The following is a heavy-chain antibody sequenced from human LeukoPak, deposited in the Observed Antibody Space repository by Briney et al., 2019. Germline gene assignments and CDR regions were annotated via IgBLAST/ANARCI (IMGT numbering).Heavy chain of an antibody. CDR1: GLTVNSSF. V-gene: IGHV3-21*01. CDR3: AREPYGSGWSSFDS. CDR2: INYNANYI. D-gene: IGHD6-19*01. J-gene: IGHJ4*02. Sequence: KTGGSLRLSCVASGLTVNSSFISWVRQAPGKGLEWVSYINYNANYIYYADSVKGRFTISRDNAKNALYLEMNSLRAEDTAVYYCAREPYGSGWSSFDSWGQGTLVTVSS.